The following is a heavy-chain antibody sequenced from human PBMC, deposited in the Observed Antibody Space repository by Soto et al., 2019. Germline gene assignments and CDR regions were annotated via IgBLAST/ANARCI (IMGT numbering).Heavy chain of an antibody. CDR1: GFTFSNSA. J-gene: IGHJ4*02. D-gene: IGHD3-3*01. Sequence: QVQLVESGGGVVQPGRSLRLSCAASGFTFSNSAMHWVRQAPGKGLEWVAVISCAGTSTYYADSVKGRFTISRDNSKETVYLQLNILRSEDTAVYRCARDPGHDDNEYYTFDYWGQGTLVTVSS. CDR3: ARDPGHDDNEYYTFDY. V-gene: IGHV3-30-3*01. CDR2: ISCAGTST.